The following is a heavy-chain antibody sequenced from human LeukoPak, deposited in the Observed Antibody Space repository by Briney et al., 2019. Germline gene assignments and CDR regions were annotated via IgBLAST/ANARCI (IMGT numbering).Heavy chain of an antibody. D-gene: IGHD3-9*01. J-gene: IGHJ3*02. CDR1: GFTFGSYW. Sequence: GGSLRLSCAASGFTFGSYWMHWVRQAPGKGLVWVSRINTDGGSTTYADSVKGRFTVSRDNARNSVSLQMTGLRVEDTALYYCAREVDRSFDWLPPDAFDIWGQGTMVTVSS. CDR3: AREVDRSFDWLPPDAFDI. CDR2: INTDGGST. V-gene: IGHV3-74*01.